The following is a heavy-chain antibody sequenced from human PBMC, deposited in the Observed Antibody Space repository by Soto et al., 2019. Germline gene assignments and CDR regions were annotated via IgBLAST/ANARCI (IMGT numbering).Heavy chain of an antibody. CDR2: INHSGST. CDR3: ARGGIAAAQNYYYGMDV. J-gene: IGHJ6*02. V-gene: IGHV4-34*01. Sequence: XATLSLTCAVYGGSFSGYYWSWIRQPPGKGLEWIGEINHSGSTNYNPSLKSRVTISVDTSKNQFSLKLSSVTAADTAVYYCARGGIAAAQNYYYGMDVWGQGTTVTVSS. CDR1: GGSFSGYY. D-gene: IGHD6-13*01.